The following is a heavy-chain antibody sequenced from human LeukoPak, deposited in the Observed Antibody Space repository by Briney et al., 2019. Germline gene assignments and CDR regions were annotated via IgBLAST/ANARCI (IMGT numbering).Heavy chain of an antibody. CDR2: IYYSGDT. D-gene: IGHD1-20*01. V-gene: IGHV4-59*01. CDR3: ARRGLTGTWDY. Sequence: SETLSLTCTVPGGSLSSYYWSWIRQPPGKGLEWIGYIYYSGDTNYNPSLKSRVTISVDTSKNHFSLKLNSVTTADTAVYYCARRGLTGTWDYWGQGTLVTVSS. J-gene: IGHJ4*02. CDR1: GGSLSSYY.